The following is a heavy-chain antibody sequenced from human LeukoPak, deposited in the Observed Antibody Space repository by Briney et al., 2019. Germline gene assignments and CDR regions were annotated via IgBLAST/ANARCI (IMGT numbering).Heavy chain of an antibody. V-gene: IGHV4-59*01. CDR1: GGSISSYY. CDR2: IHYSGST. CDR3: ARVSWFPGTSYYYMDV. Sequence: SETLSLTCTVSGGSISSYYWGWIRQPPGKGLVWIGYIHYSGSTNYSPSLKSRVTISVDTSKNQFSLNLTSVTAADSAVYYCARVSWFPGTSYYYMDVWGKGTTVTVSS. D-gene: IGHD1-1*01. J-gene: IGHJ6*03.